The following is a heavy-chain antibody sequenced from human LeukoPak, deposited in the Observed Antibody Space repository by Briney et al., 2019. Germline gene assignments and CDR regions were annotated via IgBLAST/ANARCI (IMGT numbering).Heavy chain of an antibody. CDR2: IYTSGST. CDR1: GDSISSGSYY. V-gene: IGHV4-61*02. CDR3: ARDPSSSSEVDY. Sequence: SETLSLTCTVSGDSISSGSYYWSWIRQPAGKGLEWIGRIYTSGSTYYNPSLKSRVTISLDTSKNQFSLKLSSVTAADTAVYYCARDPSSSSEVDYWGQGTLVTVSS. J-gene: IGHJ4*02. D-gene: IGHD6-6*01.